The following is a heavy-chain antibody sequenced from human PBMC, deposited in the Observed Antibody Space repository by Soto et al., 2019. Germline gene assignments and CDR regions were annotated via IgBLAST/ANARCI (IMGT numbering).Heavy chain of an antibody. Sequence: SETLSLTCTVSGGSTSSYYWSWIRQPPGKGLEWIGYIYYSGSTNYNPSLKSRVTISVDTSKNQFSLKLSSVTAADTAVYYCARTYYYDSSGYWFDYWGQGTLVTVSS. D-gene: IGHD3-22*01. CDR1: GGSTSSYY. CDR2: IYYSGST. V-gene: IGHV4-59*08. CDR3: ARTYYYDSSGYWFDY. J-gene: IGHJ4*02.